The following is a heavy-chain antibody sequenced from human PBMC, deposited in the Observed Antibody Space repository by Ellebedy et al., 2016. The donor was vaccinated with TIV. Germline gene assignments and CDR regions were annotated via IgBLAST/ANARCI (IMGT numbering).Heavy chain of an antibody. CDR3: AKDMTVAGTDLDY. V-gene: IGHV3-53*05. J-gene: IGHJ4*02. CDR2: IYSGGST. D-gene: IGHD6-19*01. CDR1: GFSVSFNY. Sequence: GESLKISCAASGFSVSFNYMSWVRQAPGKGLEWVSVIYSGGSTYYVDSVKGRFTISRDNAKNSLYLQMNSLRVEDTALYYCAKDMTVAGTDLDYWGQGTLVTVSS.